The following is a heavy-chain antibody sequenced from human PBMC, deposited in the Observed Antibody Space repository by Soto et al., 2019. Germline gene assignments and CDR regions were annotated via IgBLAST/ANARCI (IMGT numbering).Heavy chain of an antibody. CDR2: INAGNGNT. CDR3: ARGPLRYFDWLPDYYYYCMDV. D-gene: IGHD3-9*01. Sequence: ASVKVSCKASGYTFTSYAMHWVRQAPGQRLEWMGWINAGNGNTKYSQKFQGRVTITTDTSASTAYMELSSLRSEDTAVYYCARGPLRYFDWLPDYYYYCMDVWGQGTTVTVCS. CDR1: GYTFTSYA. J-gene: IGHJ6*01. V-gene: IGHV1-3*01.